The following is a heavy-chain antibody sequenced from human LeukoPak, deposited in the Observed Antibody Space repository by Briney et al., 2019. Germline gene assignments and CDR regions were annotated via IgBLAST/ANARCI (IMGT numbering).Heavy chain of an antibody. CDR3: ARTGYCSGGSCGRDWFDP. D-gene: IGHD2-15*01. V-gene: IGHV1-18*01. J-gene: IGHJ5*02. CDR2: ISAYNGNT. Sequence: ASVKVSCKASGYTFTSYGISWVRQAPGQGLEWMGWISAYNGNTNYAQKLQGRVTMTTDTSTSTAYMELRSLRSDDKAVYYCARTGYCSGGSCGRDWFDPWGQGTLVTVSS. CDR1: GYTFTSYG.